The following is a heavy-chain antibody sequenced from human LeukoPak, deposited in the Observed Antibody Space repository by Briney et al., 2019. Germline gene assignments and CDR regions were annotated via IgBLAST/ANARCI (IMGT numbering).Heavy chain of an antibody. D-gene: IGHD1-14*01. J-gene: IGHJ4*02. CDR2: IKQDGSEK. V-gene: IGHV3-7*01. Sequence: GGSLRLSCAASGFTFSNYWMSWVRQAPGKGLEWVANIKQDGSEKYYVDSVKGRFTISRDNAKNSMFLQMNSLRAEDTAVYYCATDTIRDWGQGTPVTVSS. CDR3: ATDTIRD. CDR1: GFTFSNYW.